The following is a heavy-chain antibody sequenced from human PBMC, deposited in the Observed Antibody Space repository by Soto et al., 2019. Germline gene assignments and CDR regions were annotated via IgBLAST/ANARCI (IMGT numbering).Heavy chain of an antibody. Sequence: NPSETLSLTCGVSGDSISSSNWWTWVRQPPGKGLEWIGEVHHSGNTNYKPSLKSRVTISVDKSKNQFSLKLSSVTAADTAVYYCARGRAGCSGGSCYFDYWGQGTLVTVSS. CDR1: GDSISSSNW. J-gene: IGHJ4*02. V-gene: IGHV4-4*02. CDR3: ARGRAGCSGGSCYFDY. CDR2: VHHSGNT. D-gene: IGHD2-15*01.